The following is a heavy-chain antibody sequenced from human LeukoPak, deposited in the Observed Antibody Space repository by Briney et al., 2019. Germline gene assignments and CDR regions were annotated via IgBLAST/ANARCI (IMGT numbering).Heavy chain of an antibody. Sequence: SETLSLTCAVYGGSFSGYYWSWIRQPPGKGLEWIGEINHSGSTYYNPSLKSRVTISVDTSKNQFSLKLSSVTAADTAVYYCASQYSSSWYSYYYYYMDVWGKGTTVTVSS. D-gene: IGHD6-13*01. V-gene: IGHV4-34*01. CDR2: INHSGST. CDR1: GGSFSGYY. CDR3: ASQYSSSWYSYYYYYMDV. J-gene: IGHJ6*03.